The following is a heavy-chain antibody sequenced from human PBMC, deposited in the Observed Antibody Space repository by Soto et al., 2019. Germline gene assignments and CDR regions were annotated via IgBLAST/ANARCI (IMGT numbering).Heavy chain of an antibody. J-gene: IGHJ5*02. D-gene: IGHD3-10*01. CDR2: IIPIFDTA. V-gene: IGHV1-69*01. CDR1: GGTFSSYA. CDR3: ARDVYFGSCSQPKYWFDH. Sequence: QVQLVQSGAEVKKPGSSVKVSCKASGGTFSSYAISWVRQAPGQGLEWMGGIIPIFDTANYAQKFQGRVTTTADESPSTAYMELSSLRSEDTAVYYCARDVYFGSCSQPKYWFDHWGQGTLVTVSS.